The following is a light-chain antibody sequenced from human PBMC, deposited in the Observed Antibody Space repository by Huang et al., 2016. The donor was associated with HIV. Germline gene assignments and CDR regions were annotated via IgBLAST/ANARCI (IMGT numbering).Light chain of an antibody. CDR1: QSISGY. J-gene: IGKJ2*01. Sequence: DIQMTQSPSSLSASVGDRVTITCRASQSISGYLMWYQKKSGKAPDLLIYGASSLQTGVPSRFSGSGSGTDFTLTITSLQPEDFATYYCQQSYSAPYTFGQGTKLEIK. CDR2: GAS. CDR3: QQSYSAPYT. V-gene: IGKV1-39*01.